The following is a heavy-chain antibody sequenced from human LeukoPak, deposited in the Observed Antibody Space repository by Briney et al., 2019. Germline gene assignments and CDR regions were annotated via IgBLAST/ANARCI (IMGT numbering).Heavy chain of an antibody. V-gene: IGHV4-59*01. D-gene: IGHD2-15*01. CDR3: ASALSYCSGGSCYSSGFDY. CDR2: IYYSGST. CDR1: GGSISSYY. Sequence: PSETLSLTCTVSGGSISSYYWSWLRQPPGKGLEWIGYIYYSGSTNYNPSLKSRVPISVDTSKNQFSLKLSSVTAADTAVYYCASALSYCSGGSCYSSGFDYWGQGTLVTVSS. J-gene: IGHJ4*02.